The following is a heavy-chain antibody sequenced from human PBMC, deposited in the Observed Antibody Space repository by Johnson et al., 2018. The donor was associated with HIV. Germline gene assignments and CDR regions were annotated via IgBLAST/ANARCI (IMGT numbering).Heavy chain of an antibody. D-gene: IGHD6-13*01. V-gene: IGHV3-74*01. CDR1: GITISRNW. Sequence: VQLVESGGGLVQPGGSLTLSCAASGITISRNWMHWVRQAPGKGPVWVSRINSDGSSTNYADSVKGRFSISRDNAENTLYLQMNSLRAEDTAVYYCAKDQWSSSWTNDAVDIWGQGTMVTVSS. CDR2: INSDGSST. CDR3: AKDQWSSSWTNDAVDI. J-gene: IGHJ3*02.